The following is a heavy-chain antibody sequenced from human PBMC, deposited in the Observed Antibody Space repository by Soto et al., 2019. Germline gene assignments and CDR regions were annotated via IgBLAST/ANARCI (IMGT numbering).Heavy chain of an antibody. CDR3: ARGGGVGVAGSAAFDM. D-gene: IGHD3-3*01. CDR1: GYPVTAYY. CDR2: INPATGAA. J-gene: IGHJ3*02. Sequence: QLHLVQSGAVVKKPGASVTVSCSASGYPVTAYYMHWVRQAPGRGLEWMGGINPATGAAKYTQTFQGRVTMAGDTSTSTGFMELGGLTSEDTAGFYCARGGGVGVAGSAAFDMWGQGTLVTVSS. V-gene: IGHV1-2*02.